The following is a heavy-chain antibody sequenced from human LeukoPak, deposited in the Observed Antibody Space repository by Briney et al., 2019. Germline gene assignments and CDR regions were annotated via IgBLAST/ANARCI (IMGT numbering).Heavy chain of an antibody. CDR2: IYYSGTT. J-gene: IGHJ4*02. V-gene: IGHV4-59*08. Sequence: PSETPSLTCTVSGGSISSYYWSWIRQAPGKGLEWIGNIYYSGTTNYSPSLKSRVTISVDTSKNQFSLKLRSVTAADTAVYYCARHGTLASITYPLDYWSQGILVTVSS. CDR1: GGSISSYY. CDR3: ARHGTLASITYPLDY. D-gene: IGHD5-24*01.